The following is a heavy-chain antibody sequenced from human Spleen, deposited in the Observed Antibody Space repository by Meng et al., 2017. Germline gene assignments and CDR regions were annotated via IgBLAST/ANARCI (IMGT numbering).Heavy chain of an antibody. D-gene: IGHD6-19*01. CDR3: AREIAVAGTYYYYYYGMDV. CDR2: INSDGSST. V-gene: IGHV3-74*01. Sequence: LSLTCAASGFTFSSYWMHWVRQAPGKGLVWVSRINSDGSSTSYADSVKGRFTISRDNAKNTLYLQMNSLRAEDTAVYYCAREIAVAGTYYYYYYGMDVWGQGTTVTVSS. J-gene: IGHJ6*02. CDR1: GFTFSSYW.